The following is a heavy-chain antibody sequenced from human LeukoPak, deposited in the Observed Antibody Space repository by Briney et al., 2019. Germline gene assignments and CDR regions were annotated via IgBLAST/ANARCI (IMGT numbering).Heavy chain of an antibody. CDR2: MNPNSGNT. Sequence: SVKVSCKASGYTFTSYDINWVRQATGQGVEWMGWMNPNSGNTGYAQKFQGRVTMTRNTSISTAYLELSSLRSEDTAVYYCARNPTVAGHWYFDLWGRGTLVTVSS. CDR3: ARNPTVAGHWYFDL. V-gene: IGHV1-8*01. D-gene: IGHD6-19*01. J-gene: IGHJ2*01. CDR1: GYTFTSYD.